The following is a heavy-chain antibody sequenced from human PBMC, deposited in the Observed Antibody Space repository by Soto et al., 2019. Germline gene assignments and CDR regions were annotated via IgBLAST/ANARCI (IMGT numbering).Heavy chain of an antibody. CDR1: GDSVSSNSAA. D-gene: IGHD3-9*01. CDR2: TYYRSKWYN. V-gene: IGHV6-1*01. CDR3: ARDRDFDWLLATRNWFDP. J-gene: IGHJ5*02. Sequence: KQSQTLSLTCAISGDSVSSNSAAWNWIRQSPSRGLEWLGRTYYRSKWYNDYAVSVKSRITINPDTSKNQFSLQLNSVTPEDTAVYYCARDRDFDWLLATRNWFDPWGQGTLVTVSS.